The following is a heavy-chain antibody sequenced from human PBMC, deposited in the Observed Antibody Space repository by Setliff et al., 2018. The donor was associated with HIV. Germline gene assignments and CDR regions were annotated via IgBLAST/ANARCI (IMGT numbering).Heavy chain of an antibody. CDR1: GASIRGHY. V-gene: IGHV4-59*11. CDR3: ARGRSRYYYDGSGYYVDY. D-gene: IGHD3-22*01. J-gene: IGHJ4*02. CDR2: IYYSGNT. Sequence: PSETLSLTCSVSGASIRGHYWSWIRQSPGKGLEWIGNIYYSGNTNYNPSFKSRVTISVDTSKNQFSLRVNSVTAADTAVYYCARGRSRYYYDGSGYYVDYWGQGTLVTVSS.